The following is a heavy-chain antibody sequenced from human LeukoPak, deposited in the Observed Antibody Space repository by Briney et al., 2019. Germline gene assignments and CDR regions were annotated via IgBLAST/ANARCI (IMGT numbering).Heavy chain of an antibody. CDR2: IYYSGST. D-gene: IGHD5-12*01. Sequence: SQTLSLTCTVSGGSISSYYWSWIRQPPGKGLEWIGYIYYSGSTNYNPSLKSRVTISVDTSKNQFSLKLSSVTAADTAVYYCARSYSGYDLPFDPWGQGTLVTVSS. CDR1: GGSISSYY. J-gene: IGHJ5*02. CDR3: ARSYSGYDLPFDP. V-gene: IGHV4-59*01.